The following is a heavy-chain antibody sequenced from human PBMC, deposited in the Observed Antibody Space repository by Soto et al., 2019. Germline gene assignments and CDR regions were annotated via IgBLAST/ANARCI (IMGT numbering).Heavy chain of an antibody. D-gene: IGHD3-10*01. Sequence: PGGSLRLSCAASGFTFSSYAMSWVRQAPGKGLEWVSAISGSGGSTYYADSVEGRFTISRDNSKNTLYLQMNSLRAEDTAVYYCANIDGAYGSGAPYYYGIDVWGQGTTVTVSS. V-gene: IGHV3-23*01. CDR3: ANIDGAYGSGAPYYYGIDV. CDR2: ISGSGGST. J-gene: IGHJ6*02. CDR1: GFTFSSYA.